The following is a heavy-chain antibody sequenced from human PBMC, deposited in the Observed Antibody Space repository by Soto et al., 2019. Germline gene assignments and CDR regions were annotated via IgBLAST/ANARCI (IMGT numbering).Heavy chain of an antibody. CDR1: GGSISSGGYY. CDR3: ARSPPPSAVLDY. J-gene: IGHJ4*02. CDR2: IYYSGST. D-gene: IGHD6-19*01. Sequence: SETLSLTCTVSGGSISSGGYYWSWIRQHPGKGLEWIGYIYYSGSTYYNPSLKSRVTISVDTSKNQFSLKLSSVTAADTAVYYCARSPPPSAVLDYWGQGTLVTVSS. V-gene: IGHV4-31*03.